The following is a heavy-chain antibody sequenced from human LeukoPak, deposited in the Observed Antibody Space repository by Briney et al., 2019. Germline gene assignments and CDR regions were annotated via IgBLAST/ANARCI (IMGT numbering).Heavy chain of an antibody. CDR1: GGSISSYY. CDR2: IYYTGTP. Sequence: PSETLSLTCTVSGGSISSYYGSWIRQSPGKELEWIANIYYTGTPYYNPSLQSRVTISVDMSKNQFSLKLSTVTAADTAVYYCARVKATVTSFDIWGQGTMVTVSS. J-gene: IGHJ3*02. V-gene: IGHV4-59*01. CDR3: ARVKATVTSFDI. D-gene: IGHD2/OR15-2a*01.